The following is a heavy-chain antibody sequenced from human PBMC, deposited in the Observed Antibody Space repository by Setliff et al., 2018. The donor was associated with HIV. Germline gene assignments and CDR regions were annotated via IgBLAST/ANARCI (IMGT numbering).Heavy chain of an antibody. CDR2: ISPYNGDT. CDR1: GYTFTSYG. V-gene: IGHV1-18*01. J-gene: IGHJ5*02. Sequence: ASVKVSCKASGYTFTSYGIGWVRQAPGQGLEWMGWISPYNGDTKYAQNFQGRVTITGDTSASTAYMELSSLRSEDTAVYYCARGVYSGYEPWGQGTLVTVSS. D-gene: IGHD5-12*01. CDR3: ARGVYSGYEP.